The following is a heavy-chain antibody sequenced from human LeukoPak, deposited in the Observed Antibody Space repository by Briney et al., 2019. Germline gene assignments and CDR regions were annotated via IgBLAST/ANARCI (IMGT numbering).Heavy chain of an antibody. CDR3: ARARIKVRGVTRGYNWFDP. J-gene: IGHJ5*02. CDR1: GYTFTSYD. Sequence: ASVKVSCKASGYTFTSYDINWVRQATGQGLEWMGWMNPNRGNTGYAQKFQGRVTMTRNTSISTAYMELSSLRSEDTAVYYCARARIKVRGVTRGYNWFDPWGQGTLVTVSS. CDR2: MNPNRGNT. D-gene: IGHD3-10*01. V-gene: IGHV1-8*01.